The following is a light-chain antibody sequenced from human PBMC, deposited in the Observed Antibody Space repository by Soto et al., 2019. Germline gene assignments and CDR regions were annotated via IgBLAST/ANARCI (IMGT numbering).Light chain of an antibody. V-gene: IGKV3-11*01. CDR3: HQRHLWPIT. Sequence: EVVLTQSPVTLSLSPGERATLSCRASQSFRGLLAWYQQKPGQAPRLLIYDAYNRATGIPPRFSGSGSGTDFTLTISSLEPEHSAVYCCHQRHLWPITFGQGTRLEIK. CDR1: QSFRGL. CDR2: DAY. J-gene: IGKJ5*01.